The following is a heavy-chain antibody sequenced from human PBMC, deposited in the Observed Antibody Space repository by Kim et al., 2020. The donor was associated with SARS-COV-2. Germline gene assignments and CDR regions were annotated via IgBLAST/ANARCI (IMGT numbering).Heavy chain of an antibody. CDR1: GFTFSRYT. CDR3: ATTWMGAAMVIFYY. CDR2: ISSTSSYI. Sequence: GGSLRLSCAASGFTFSRYTLYWVRQAPGKGLEWVSSISSTSSYIYYADSVKGRFTISRDNAKNSLYLQMNSLRAEDTAVYYCATTWMGAAMVIFYYWGQG. V-gene: IGHV3-21*01. D-gene: IGHD5-18*01. J-gene: IGHJ4*02.